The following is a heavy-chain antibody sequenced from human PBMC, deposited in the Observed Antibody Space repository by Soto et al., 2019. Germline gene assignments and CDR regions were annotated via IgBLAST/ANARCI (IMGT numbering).Heavy chain of an antibody. J-gene: IGHJ1*01. D-gene: IGHD4-17*01. CDR3: ASGVDGDYVGYFQH. CDR2: IYSGGST. V-gene: IGHV3-66*01. CDR1: GFTVSSNY. Sequence: VQLVESGGGGVQPGGSLRLSCAASGFTVSSNYMSWVRQAPGKGLEWVSVIYSGGSTYYADSVKGRFTISRDNSKNTLYLQMNSLRAEDTAVYYCASGVDGDYVGYFQHWGQGTLVTVSS.